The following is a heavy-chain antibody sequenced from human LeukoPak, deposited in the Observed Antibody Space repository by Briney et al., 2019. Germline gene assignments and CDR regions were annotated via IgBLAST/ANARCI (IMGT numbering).Heavy chain of an antibody. D-gene: IGHD3-22*01. CDR1: GGSFSGYY. CDR3: ARAMKGIVVAYDAFDI. V-gene: IGHV4-34*01. J-gene: IGHJ3*02. Sequence: PSETLSLTCAVYGGSFSGYYWSWIRQPPGKGLEWIGEINHSGSTNYNPSLKSRVTISVDTSKNQFSLKLSSVTAADTAVYYCARAMKGIVVAYDAFDIWGQGTMVTVSS. CDR2: INHSGST.